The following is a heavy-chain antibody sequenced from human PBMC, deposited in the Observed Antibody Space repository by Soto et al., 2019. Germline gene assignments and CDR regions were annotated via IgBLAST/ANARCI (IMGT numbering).Heavy chain of an antibody. J-gene: IGHJ4*02. D-gene: IGHD5-18*01. Sequence: EVQLVESGGALVQPGGSLRLSCAASGLTVSSNYMSGVRQAPGKGLEWVPVIYGGGSTYYADSVKGRFTISRDNSKNTLYLQMNSLRAEDTAVYYCARDQGYSHYWGQGTLVTVSS. CDR1: GLTVSSNY. CDR3: ARDQGYSHY. CDR2: IYGGGST. V-gene: IGHV3-66*01.